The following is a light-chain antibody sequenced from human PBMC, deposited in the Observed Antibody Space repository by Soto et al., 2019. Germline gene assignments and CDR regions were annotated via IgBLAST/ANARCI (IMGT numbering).Light chain of an antibody. Sequence: DIQMTQSPSSLSVSVGDRVTITCRASQSISTYLNWYEQKPGKAPKLPIYTASTLQSGVPSRFSGGGSGTDFTLTISSLQPEDSGTYYCQQSYTSPVTFGGGTKVDIK. V-gene: IGKV1-39*01. CDR2: TAS. J-gene: IGKJ4*01. CDR1: QSISTY. CDR3: QQSYTSPVT.